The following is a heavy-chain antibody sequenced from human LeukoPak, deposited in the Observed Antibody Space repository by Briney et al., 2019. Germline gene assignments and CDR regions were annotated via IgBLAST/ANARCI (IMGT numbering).Heavy chain of an antibody. CDR3: AKESEQWLVLLGYFDY. J-gene: IGHJ4*02. CDR2: ISYDGSNK. D-gene: IGHD6-19*01. Sequence: GSLKLSCAASGFTFRSYGMHWVRQAPGKGLEWVAVISYDGSNKYYADSVKGRFTISRDNSKNTLYLQMNSLRAEDTAVYYCAKESEQWLVLLGYFDYWGQGTLVTVSS. V-gene: IGHV3-30*18. CDR1: GFTFRSYG.